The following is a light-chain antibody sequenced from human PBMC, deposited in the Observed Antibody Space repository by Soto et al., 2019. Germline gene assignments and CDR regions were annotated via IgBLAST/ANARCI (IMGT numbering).Light chain of an antibody. Sequence: EIVMTQSPATLSVSPGERATLSCRASQSLSSNLAWYQQKPGQAPRLLIYGASTRATGIPARFSGSGSGTEFTLTISSLQSEDFTVYYCQQYNNWPLTFGGGTTGDIK. CDR2: GAS. V-gene: IGKV3-15*01. CDR3: QQYNNWPLT. J-gene: IGKJ4*01. CDR1: QSLSSN.